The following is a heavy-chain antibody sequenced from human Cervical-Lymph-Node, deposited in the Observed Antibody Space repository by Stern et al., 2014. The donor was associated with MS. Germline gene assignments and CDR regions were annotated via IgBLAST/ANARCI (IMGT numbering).Heavy chain of an antibody. D-gene: IGHD6-13*01. CDR2: IFPGCGTP. CDR1: GGTFSKFP. J-gene: IGHJ5*02. Sequence: QVQLVQSGAEVTKPVSSVKVSCKASGGTFSKFPSSWVRQAPGQGLEWIGGIFPGCGTPTYAQEFRGRVTITADVSTSTVYMELSSLRSDDTAVYYCALSSETSDRWYSLGYDLWGQGTLVTVSS. V-gene: IGHV1-69*01. CDR3: ALSSETSDRWYSLGYDL.